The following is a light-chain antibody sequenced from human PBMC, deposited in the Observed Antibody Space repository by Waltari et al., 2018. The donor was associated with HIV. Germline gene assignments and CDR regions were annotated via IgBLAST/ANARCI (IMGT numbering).Light chain of an antibody. CDR2: KDS. J-gene: IGLJ3*02. Sequence: SYELTQPPSVSVSPGQTAKITCSGDALPSQYAHWFQHKPGQAPLLVIYKDSQRPAGRPERFSGSHSGTTVTLTISGVQAEDEADYYCESADNSGTYWVFGGGTKLTVL. CDR1: ALPSQY. CDR3: ESADNSGTYWV. V-gene: IGLV3-25*03.